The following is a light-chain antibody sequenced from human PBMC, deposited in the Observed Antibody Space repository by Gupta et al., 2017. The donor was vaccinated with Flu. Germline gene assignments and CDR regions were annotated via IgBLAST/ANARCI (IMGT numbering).Light chain of an antibody. J-gene: IGLJ3*02. V-gene: IGLV2-11*01. CDR3: CSYAGSNTWV. Sequence: RSVSGSPGQSVTISCAGASSDVGGYNLVSWYRQHPGKAPKLMIYDVTKRSSGVPYRFSGSKSGNTASLTISGLQADDEADYYCCSYAGSNTWVFGGGTKLTVL. CDR2: DVT. CDR1: SSDVGGYNL.